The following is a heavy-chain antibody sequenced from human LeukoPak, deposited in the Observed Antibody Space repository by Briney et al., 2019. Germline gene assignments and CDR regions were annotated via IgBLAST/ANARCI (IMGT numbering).Heavy chain of an antibody. CDR3: ARDQRYCTNGVCLTYWYFDL. J-gene: IGHJ2*01. CDR2: IYHSGSS. D-gene: IGHD2-8*01. Sequence: SETLSLTCTVSGYSISSGYYWGWIRQPPGKGLEWIGSIYHSGSSYYNPSLKSRVTISVDTSKNQFSLKLSSVTAADTAVYYCARDQRYCTNGVCLTYWYFDLWGRGTLVTVSS. CDR1: GYSISSGYY. V-gene: IGHV4-38-2*02.